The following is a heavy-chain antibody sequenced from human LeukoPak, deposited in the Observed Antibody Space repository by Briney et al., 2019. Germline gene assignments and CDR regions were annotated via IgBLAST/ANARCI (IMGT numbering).Heavy chain of an antibody. CDR1: GGSISSYY. Sequence: SETLSLTCTVSGGSISSYYWSWIRQPPGKGVEWIGYNYYTGCTNYNPSLKSRVTISVDTSKNQFSLNLSSVTAADTAVYFCARRTYYYDSSGYYYYYMDVWGKGTTVTVSS. J-gene: IGHJ6*03. V-gene: IGHV4-59*08. D-gene: IGHD3-22*01. CDR3: ARRTYYYDSSGYYYYYMDV. CDR2: NYYTGCT.